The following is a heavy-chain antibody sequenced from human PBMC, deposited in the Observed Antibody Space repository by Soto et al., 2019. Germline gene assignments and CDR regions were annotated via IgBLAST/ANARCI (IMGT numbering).Heavy chain of an antibody. CDR3: ATHSSSHPKYYYYGMDV. CDR1: GFTVSSNY. J-gene: IGHJ6*02. D-gene: IGHD6-13*01. V-gene: IGHV3-53*01. Sequence: GGSLRLSCAASGFTVSSNYMSWVRQAPGKGLEWVSAIYSGGSTYDADSVKGRFTISRDNSKNTLYLQMNSLRAEDTAVYYCATHSSSHPKYYYYGMDVWGQGTTVTVSS. CDR2: IYSGGST.